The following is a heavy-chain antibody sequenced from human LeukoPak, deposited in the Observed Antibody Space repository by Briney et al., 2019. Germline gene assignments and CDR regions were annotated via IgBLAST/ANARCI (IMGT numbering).Heavy chain of an antibody. J-gene: IGHJ5*02. D-gene: IGHD1-26*01. V-gene: IGHV3-20*04. CDR2: INWNGGST. CDR1: GSTFSNYA. CDR3: ARGSWRSYIQFDP. Sequence: AGGSLRLSCAASGSTFSNYAMTWVRQAPGKGLEWVSGINWNGGSTGYADSVKGRFTISRDNAKNSLYLQMNSLRAEDTALYYCARGSWRSYIQFDPWGQGTLVTVSS.